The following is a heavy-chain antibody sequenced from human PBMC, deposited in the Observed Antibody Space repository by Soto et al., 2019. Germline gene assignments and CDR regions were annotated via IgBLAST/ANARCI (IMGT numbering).Heavy chain of an antibody. V-gene: IGHV4-34*01. CDR1: GGSFSGYY. D-gene: IGHD2-2*01. CDR3: ASHPAAMEVYYGMDV. CDR2: INHSGST. Sequence: SETLSLTCAVYGGSFSGYYWSWIRQPPGKGLEWIGEINHSGSTNYNPSLKSRVTISADTSKNQFSLKLSSVTAADTAVYYCASHPAAMEVYYGMDVWGQGTTVTVSS. J-gene: IGHJ6*02.